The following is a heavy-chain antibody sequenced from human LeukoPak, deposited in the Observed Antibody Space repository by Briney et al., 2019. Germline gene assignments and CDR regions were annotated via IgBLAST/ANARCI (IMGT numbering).Heavy chain of an antibody. J-gene: IGHJ3*02. D-gene: IGHD3-22*01. CDR2: INWNGGST. CDR3: ARIDTYYYDSSGYYSAFDI. Sequence: PGGSLRLSCAASGFTFDNYGMSWVRQAPGKGLEWGSGINWNGGSTGYADSVKGRFTISRDNAKNSLYLQMNSLRAEDTALYYCARIDTYYYDSSGYYSAFDIWGQGTIVTVSS. CDR1: GFTFDNYG. V-gene: IGHV3-20*04.